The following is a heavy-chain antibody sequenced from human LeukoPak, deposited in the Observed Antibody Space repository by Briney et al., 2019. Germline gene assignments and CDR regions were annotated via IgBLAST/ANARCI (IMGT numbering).Heavy chain of an antibody. D-gene: IGHD2-15*01. V-gene: IGHV3-23*01. J-gene: IGHJ4*02. CDR1: GFTVSSNY. CDR3: DCSGGSCYLQ. CDR2: ISGSGGST. Sequence: GGSLRLSCAASGFTVSSNYMSWVRQAPGKGLEWVSAISGSGGSTYYADSVKGRFTISRDNSKNTLYLQMNSLRAEDTAVYYCDCSGGSCYLQWGQGTLVTVSS.